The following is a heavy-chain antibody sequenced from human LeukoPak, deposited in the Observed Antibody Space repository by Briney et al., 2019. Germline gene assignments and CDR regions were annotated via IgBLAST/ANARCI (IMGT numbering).Heavy chain of an antibody. CDR1: GYTLTELS. J-gene: IGHJ3*02. Sequence: GASVKVSCKVSGYTLTELSMHWVRQAPGKGLEWMGGFDPEDGETSYAQKFQGRVTMTEDTSPDTAYMELSSLRTEDTAVYYCATIVVVKGPDAFDIWGQGTMVTVSS. CDR2: FDPEDGET. V-gene: IGHV1-24*01. D-gene: IGHD3-22*01. CDR3: ATIVVVKGPDAFDI.